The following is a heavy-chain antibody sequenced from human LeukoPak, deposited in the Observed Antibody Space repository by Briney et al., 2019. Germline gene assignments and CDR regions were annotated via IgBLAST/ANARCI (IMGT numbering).Heavy chain of an antibody. Sequence: GGSLRLSCAASGFTLTTYGMHWVRQAPGRGLEYVSAMTGNGASTYYADSVKGRFTISRDISKNTLYLQMGSLRGEDMAVYYCARWSGAYDCWGQGALVIVSS. CDR3: ARWSGAYDC. CDR2: MTGNGAST. CDR1: GFTLTTYG. J-gene: IGHJ4*02. D-gene: IGHD2-21*01. V-gene: IGHV3-64*02.